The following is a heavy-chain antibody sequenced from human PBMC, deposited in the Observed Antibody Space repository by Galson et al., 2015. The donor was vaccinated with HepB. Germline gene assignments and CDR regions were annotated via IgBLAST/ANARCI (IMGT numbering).Heavy chain of an antibody. CDR1: GDSVSSNSAA. V-gene: IGHV6-1*01. Sequence: ISGDSVSSNSAAWNWIRQSPSRGLEWLGRTYYRSKWYNDYAVSVKSRITINPDTSKNQFSLQLNSVTPEDTAVYYCARDRDSSGWNYYYYMDVWGKGTTVTVSS. D-gene: IGHD6-19*01. CDR2: TYYRSKWYN. CDR3: ARDRDSSGWNYYYYMDV. J-gene: IGHJ6*03.